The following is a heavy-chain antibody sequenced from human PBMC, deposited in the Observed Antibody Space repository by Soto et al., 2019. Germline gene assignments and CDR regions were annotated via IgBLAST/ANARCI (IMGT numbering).Heavy chain of an antibody. CDR2: IKQDGSEK. D-gene: IGHD2-2*01. Sequence: EVQLVESGGGLVQPGGSLRLSCAASGFTFSSYWMSWVRQAPGKGLEWVANIKQDGSEKYYVDSVKGRFTISRDNAKNSLYLQMNSLRAEHTAVYYCARGWGCSTGCHNCDYWGQGTLVTVSS. CDR3: ARGWGCSTGCHNCDY. J-gene: IGHJ4*02. CDR1: GFTFSSYW. V-gene: IGHV3-7*04.